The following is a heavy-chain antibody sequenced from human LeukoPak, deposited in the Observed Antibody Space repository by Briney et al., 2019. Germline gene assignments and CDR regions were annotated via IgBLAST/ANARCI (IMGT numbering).Heavy chain of an antibody. CDR2: ISGSAGST. CDR3: TKGMATIRRHIDS. V-gene: IGHV3-23*01. J-gene: IGHJ4*02. CDR1: GFSFSDCA. Sequence: GGSLRLSCATSGFSFSDCAMSWVRQAPGRGLEWVSSISGSAGSTYYADSMKGRFTISRDNPKNTLHLEMNSLRAEDTAIYYCTKGMATIRRHIDSWGQGTLVTVSS. D-gene: IGHD5-24*01.